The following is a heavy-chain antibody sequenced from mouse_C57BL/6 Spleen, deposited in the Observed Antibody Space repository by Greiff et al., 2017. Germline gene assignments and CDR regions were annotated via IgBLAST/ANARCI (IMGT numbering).Heavy chain of an antibody. V-gene: IGHV1-64*01. J-gene: IGHJ2*02. D-gene: IGHD4-1*01. CDR1: GYTFTSYW. Sequence: VQLQQPGAELVKPGASVKLSCKASGYTFTSYWMHWVKQRPGQGLEWIGMIHPNSGSTNYNEKFKSKATLTVDKSYSTAYMPLSSLTSDDSAVYYCASFLTGKNYFDYWGQGTSLTVSS. CDR2: IHPNSGST. CDR3: ASFLTGKNYFDY.